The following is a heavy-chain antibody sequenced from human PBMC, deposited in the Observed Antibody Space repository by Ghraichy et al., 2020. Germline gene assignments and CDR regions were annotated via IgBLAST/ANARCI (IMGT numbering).Heavy chain of an antibody. Sequence: GGSLRLSCAASGFTFSGSALHWVRQASGKGLEWVGRIRSKTNYYATAYAESVKGRFTISRDDSKNTAYLQMDNLRTEDTAVYYCTRSEDYSSARFDYWGQGTLVTVSS. CDR3: TRSEDYSSARFDY. V-gene: IGHV3-73*01. CDR1: GFTFSGSA. J-gene: IGHJ4*02. CDR2: IRSKTNYYAT. D-gene: IGHD4-11*01.